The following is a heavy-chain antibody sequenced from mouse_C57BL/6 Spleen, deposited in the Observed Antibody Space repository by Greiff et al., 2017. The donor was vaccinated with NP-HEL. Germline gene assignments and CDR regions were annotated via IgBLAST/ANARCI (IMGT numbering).Heavy chain of an antibody. CDR3: ARRAYGYDGDRGYFDV. Sequence: EVQVVESGGDLVKPGGSLKLSCAASGFTFSSYGMSWVRQTPDKRLEWVATISSGGSYTYYPDSVKGRFTISRDNAKNTLYLQMSSLKSEDTAMYYCARRAYGYDGDRGYFDVWGTGTTVTVSS. J-gene: IGHJ1*03. CDR2: ISSGGSYT. CDR1: GFTFSSYG. D-gene: IGHD2-2*01. V-gene: IGHV5-6*01.